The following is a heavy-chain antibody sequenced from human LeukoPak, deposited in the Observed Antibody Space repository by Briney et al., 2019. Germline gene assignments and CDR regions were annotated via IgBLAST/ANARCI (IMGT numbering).Heavy chain of an antibody. Sequence: SETLSLTCTVSGGSITSYYWSWIRQPAGKGLERIGRIYPSGSTNYNPSLKSRVSMSVDTSKNQFSLKLTSVTAADTAVYYCARTSPRAATFDYWGQGTLVTVSS. D-gene: IGHD2-15*01. CDR2: IYPSGST. J-gene: IGHJ4*02. CDR1: GGSITSYY. V-gene: IGHV4-4*07. CDR3: ARTSPRAATFDY.